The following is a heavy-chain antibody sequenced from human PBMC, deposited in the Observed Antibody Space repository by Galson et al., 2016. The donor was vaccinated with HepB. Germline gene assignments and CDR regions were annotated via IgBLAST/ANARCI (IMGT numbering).Heavy chain of an antibody. CDR3: ARGQYYFDS. Sequence: TLSLTCTVSGGSINSVAYYWSWIRQHPGKGLEWIGYVYYSGNTYYNASLKSRVTISVDTTKNQFSLRLTSVTAADTAVYFCARGQYYFDSWGQGTLVTVSS. CDR2: VYYSGNT. V-gene: IGHV4-31*03. J-gene: IGHJ4*02. CDR1: GGSINSVAYY.